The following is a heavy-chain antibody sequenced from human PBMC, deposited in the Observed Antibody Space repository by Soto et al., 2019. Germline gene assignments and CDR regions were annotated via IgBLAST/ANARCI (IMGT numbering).Heavy chain of an antibody. V-gene: IGHV3-30*04. Sequence: QVQLVESGGGVVPPGRSLRLSCAASGFMFSRYAMHWVRQAPGKGLEWVAVISKDGSVIYYADSVKGRFTISRDKSKNMVYLQLNSLRDEDTAVFYCVRSRSGAVPDSLAYWGQGTLVTVAS. CDR3: VRSRSGAVPDSLAY. J-gene: IGHJ4*02. D-gene: IGHD3-10*01. CDR1: GFMFSRYA. CDR2: ISKDGSVI.